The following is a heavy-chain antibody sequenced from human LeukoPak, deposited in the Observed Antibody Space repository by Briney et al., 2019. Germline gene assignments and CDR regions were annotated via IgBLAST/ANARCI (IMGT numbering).Heavy chain of an antibody. CDR3: SRARGGDGLPFDY. CDR1: GFSVSNNS. V-gene: IGHV3-53*01. J-gene: IGHJ4*02. Sequence: PGGSLRLSCAASGFSVSNNSMSWLRQAPGTGLKWVSLIYSDASTSYADSVRGRFTISRDNSKNTLYLHMNSLRAEDTAVYYCSRARGGDGLPFDYWGQGTLVTVSS. D-gene: IGHD3-16*01. CDR2: IYSDAST.